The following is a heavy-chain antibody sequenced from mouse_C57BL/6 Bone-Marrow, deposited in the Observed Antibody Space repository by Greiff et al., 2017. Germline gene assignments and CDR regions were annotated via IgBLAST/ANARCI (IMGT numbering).Heavy chain of an antibody. J-gene: IGHJ4*01. CDR3: SRSEYLLRLRRDAMAF. CDR1: GFTFSNYR. D-gene: IGHD2-4*01. Sequence: VQLVETGGGLVRPGNSLKLSCVTSGFTFSNYRMHWLRQPPGKRLEWIAVITVKSDNYGANSAESVKGRFAISRDDSKSSVYLWKNRLREDVTATYFCSRSEYLLRLRRDAMAFGDQGTSVTVSS. V-gene: IGHV13-2*01. CDR2: ITVKSDNYGA.